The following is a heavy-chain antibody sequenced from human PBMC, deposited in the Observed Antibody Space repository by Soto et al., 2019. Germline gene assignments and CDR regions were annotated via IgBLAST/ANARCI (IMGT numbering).Heavy chain of an antibody. CDR1: GFTFSSYI. CDR3: ARTLDSSSWIGAHYYYAMDV. J-gene: IGHJ6*02. CDR2: ISSSSSYI. Sequence: GGSLRLSCAASGFTFSSYIMNWVRQAPGKGLEWVSSISSSSSYIYYADSVKGRFTISRDNAKNSLYLQMNSLRAGDTAVYYCARTLDSSSWIGAHYYYAMDVWGQGTTVTVSS. V-gene: IGHV3-21*01. D-gene: IGHD6-13*01.